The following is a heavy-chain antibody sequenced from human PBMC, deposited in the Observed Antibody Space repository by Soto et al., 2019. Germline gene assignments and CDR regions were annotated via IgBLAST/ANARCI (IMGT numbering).Heavy chain of an antibody. Sequence: ASVKVSCKASGYTFTSYGISWVRQAPGQGLEWMGWISAYNGNTNYAQKLQGRVTMTTDTSTSTAYMELRSLRSDDTAVYYCARDVGWLVRYYYYGMDVWGQGTTVTVSS. CDR2: ISAYNGNT. J-gene: IGHJ6*02. CDR1: GYTFTSYG. D-gene: IGHD6-19*01. V-gene: IGHV1-18*04. CDR3: ARDVGWLVRYYYYGMDV.